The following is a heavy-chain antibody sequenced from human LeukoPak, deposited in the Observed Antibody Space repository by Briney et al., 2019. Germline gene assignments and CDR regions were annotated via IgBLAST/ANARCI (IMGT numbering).Heavy chain of an antibody. CDR3: ARSDYYDSSGSL. Sequence: PSETLSLTCTASGGSISSYYWSWIRQPPGKGLEWIGYIYYSGSTNYNPSLKSRVTISVDTSKNQFSLKLSSVTAADTAVYYCARSDYYDSSGSLWGQGTLVTVSS. V-gene: IGHV4-59*01. CDR2: IYYSGST. CDR1: GGSISSYY. D-gene: IGHD3-22*01. J-gene: IGHJ4*02.